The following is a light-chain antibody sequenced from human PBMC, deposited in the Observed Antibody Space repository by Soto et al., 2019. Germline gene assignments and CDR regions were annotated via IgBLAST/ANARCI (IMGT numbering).Light chain of an antibody. Sequence: DIQMTQSPSSLSASVGDSVTITCQASQDISNFLNWYQQKPGKAPHLLIYDASILDRGVPSRFSGSGSGTDFSFTISGLQPEDIATYYCQQYENFPLTFGPGTKVDFK. CDR3: QQYENFPLT. V-gene: IGKV1-33*01. CDR1: QDISNF. CDR2: DAS. J-gene: IGKJ3*01.